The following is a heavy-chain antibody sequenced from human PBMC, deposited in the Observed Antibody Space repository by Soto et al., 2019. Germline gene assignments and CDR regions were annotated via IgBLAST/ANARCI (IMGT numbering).Heavy chain of an antibody. CDR2: IHHGGNS. V-gene: IGHV4-4*02. CDR3: AKMVGTTLVDY. J-gene: IGHJ4*02. D-gene: IGHD1-26*01. CDR1: GASISSTSSGDW. Sequence: QVQLQESGPGLVKPSGTLSLTCTVSGASISSTSSGDWWSWVRQPPGKGLEWIGEIHHGGNSNYTPSLKSRVTMSVDKSKNQFSLRLSSVTAADTAVYYCAKMVGTTLVDYWGQGTLVTVSS.